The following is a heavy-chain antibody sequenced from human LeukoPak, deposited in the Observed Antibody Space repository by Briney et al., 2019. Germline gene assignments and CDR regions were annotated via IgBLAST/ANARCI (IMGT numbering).Heavy chain of an antibody. CDR1: GASISSSTYY. CDR2: IYYSGST. D-gene: IGHD4-11*01. V-gene: IGHV4-39*07. Sequence: SETLSLTCTVSGASISSSTYYWGWIRQPPGKGLEWIGSIYYSGSTYYNPSLKSRVTISVDTSKNQFSLKLSSVTAADTAVYYRARSYSNYARPKEYYYYMDVWGKGTTVTVSS. J-gene: IGHJ6*03. CDR3: ARSYSNYARPKEYYYYMDV.